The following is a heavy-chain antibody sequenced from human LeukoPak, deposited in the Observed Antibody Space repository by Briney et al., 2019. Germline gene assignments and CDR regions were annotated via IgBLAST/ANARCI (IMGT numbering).Heavy chain of an antibody. D-gene: IGHD3-22*01. CDR1: GFTFSGYS. V-gene: IGHV3-21*01. Sequence: GGSLRLSCTASGFTFSGYSMNWIRQAPGKGLEWVSSFGTRSTSIYHAGSVKGRFAISRDNAKNSLYLQMNSPRAEDTALYYCAREVSEGFDFWGQGTLVTVSS. CDR3: AREVSEGFDF. J-gene: IGHJ4*02. CDR2: FGTRSTSI.